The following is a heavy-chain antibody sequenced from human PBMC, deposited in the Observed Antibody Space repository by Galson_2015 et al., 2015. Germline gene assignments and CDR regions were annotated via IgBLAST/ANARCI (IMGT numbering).Heavy chain of an antibody. CDR1: GFTFSSYG. V-gene: IGHV3-7*03. Sequence: SLRLSCAASGFTFSSYGMHWVRQAPGKGLEWVANIKQDVSVKLYVDSVRGRFTISRDNPRNSLYLQMNSLRAEDTAVYFCARDSGHWSGSYYWGAFDIWGQGTMVTVSS. CDR2: IKQDVSVK. J-gene: IGHJ3*02. CDR3: ARDSGHWSGSYYWGAFDI. D-gene: IGHD1-26*01.